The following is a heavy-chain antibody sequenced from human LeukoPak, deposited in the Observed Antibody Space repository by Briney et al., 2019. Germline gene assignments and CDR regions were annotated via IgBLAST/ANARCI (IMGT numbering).Heavy chain of an antibody. CDR1: GYTFTSYG. V-gene: IGHV1-18*01. CDR2: ISAYNGNT. J-gene: IGHJ5*02. D-gene: IGHD3-10*01. Sequence: ASVKVSCKASGYTFTSYGISWVRQAPGQGLEWMGWISAYNGNTNYAQKLQGRVTMTTDTSTSTAYMELRSLRSDDTAVYYCARDGEQWFGEQYNWFDPWGQGTLVTVSS. CDR3: ARDGEQWFGEQYNWFDP.